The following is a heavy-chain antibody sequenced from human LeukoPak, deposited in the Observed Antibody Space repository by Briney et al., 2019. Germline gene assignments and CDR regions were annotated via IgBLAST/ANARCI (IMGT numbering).Heavy chain of an antibody. CDR2: ISLTGLT. D-gene: IGHD2-8*01. V-gene: IGHV4-4*02. CDR1: GGSISNTNW. Sequence: SGTLSLTCGVSGGSISNTNWWSWVRQPPGQGLEWIGEISLTGLTHYNPSLESRVTVSLDKSKNQLSLNLTSVAAADTAVYYCSRENGAFSPFGYWGQGILVTVLS. CDR3: SRENGAFSPFGY. J-gene: IGHJ4*02.